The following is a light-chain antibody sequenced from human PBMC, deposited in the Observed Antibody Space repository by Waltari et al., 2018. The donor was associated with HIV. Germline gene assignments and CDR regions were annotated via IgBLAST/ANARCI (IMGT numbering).Light chain of an antibody. J-gene: IGKJ4*01. V-gene: IGKV4-1*01. CDR3: QQYYSAPLS. CDR1: QSVLHRSNNKNY. Sequence: DIVMTQSPGSLAVSLGERATIKCKSSQSVLHRSNNKNYLAWYQQKAGQPPKMIINWAATRESGVPDRFSCSGSGTDFTLTISSLQAEDVALYYCQQYYSAPLSFGGGTKVEIK. CDR2: WAA.